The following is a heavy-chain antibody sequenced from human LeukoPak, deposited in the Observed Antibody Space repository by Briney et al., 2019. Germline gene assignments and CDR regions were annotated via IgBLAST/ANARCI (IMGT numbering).Heavy chain of an antibody. CDR1: GGSVTSGDDY. CDR2: ISSGGST. Sequence: PSQTLSLTCTVSGGSVTSGDDYWGWIRQHPGRGLEWIGYISSGGSTYANPSLKSRVTISVDTSKNQFSLKLSSVTAADTAVYYCARERRRFGELLVTGESHLDYWGQGTLVTVSS. V-gene: IGHV4-31*03. CDR3: ARERRRFGELLVTGESHLDY. J-gene: IGHJ4*02. D-gene: IGHD3-10*01.